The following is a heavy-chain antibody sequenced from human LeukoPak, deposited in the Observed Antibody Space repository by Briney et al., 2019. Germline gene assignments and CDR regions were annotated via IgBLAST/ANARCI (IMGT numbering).Heavy chain of an antibody. CDR1: GFTFSNYW. J-gene: IGHJ6*02. CDR2: TNGDGSSI. D-gene: IGHD3-3*01. Sequence: GGSLRLSCAASGFTFSNYWMHWVRQTPGKGLVWVLRTNGDGSSIAYADSVKGRFTTSRDNAKNTLYLQMNSLRAEDTAVYYCARITIFGVVPLYGMDVWGQGTTVTVSS. CDR3: ARITIFGVVPLYGMDV. V-gene: IGHV3-74*01.